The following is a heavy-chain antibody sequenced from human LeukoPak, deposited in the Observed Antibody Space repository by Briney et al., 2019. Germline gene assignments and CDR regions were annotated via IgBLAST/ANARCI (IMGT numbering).Heavy chain of an antibody. D-gene: IGHD4-23*01. CDR2: IYPGDSDT. Sequence: GESLKISCKGSGYSFTSYWIGRVRQMPGKGLEWMGIIYPGDSDTRYSPSFQGQVTISADKSISTAYLQWSSLKASDTAMYYCARWGVYGGIQGVGDWFDPWGQGTLVTVSS. V-gene: IGHV5-51*01. CDR1: GYSFTSYW. J-gene: IGHJ5*02. CDR3: ARWGVYGGIQGVGDWFDP.